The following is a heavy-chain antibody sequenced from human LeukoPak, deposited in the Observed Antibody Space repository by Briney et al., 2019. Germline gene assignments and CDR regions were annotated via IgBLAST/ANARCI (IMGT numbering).Heavy chain of an antibody. CDR2: ISGSGGST. J-gene: IGHJ4*02. D-gene: IGHD3-9*01. CDR3: AKGYDILTGYYNTPLSTNFDY. V-gene: IGHV3-23*01. Sequence: GGSLRLSCAASGFTFSSYAMSWVRQAPGKGLEWVSAISGSGGSTYYADSVKGRLTISRDNSKNTLYLQMNSLRAEDTAVYYCAKGYDILTGYYNTPLSTNFDYWGQGTLVTVSS. CDR1: GFTFSSYA.